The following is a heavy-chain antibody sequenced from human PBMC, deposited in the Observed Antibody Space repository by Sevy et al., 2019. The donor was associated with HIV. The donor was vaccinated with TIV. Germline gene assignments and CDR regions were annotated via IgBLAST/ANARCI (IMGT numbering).Heavy chain of an antibody. Sequence: GGSLRLSCAASGFTFTNFWMSWVGQAPGKGLEWVANVNNDGSGQKYADSVKGRFIISRDNAKNSLYLQMNSLRTEDTAVYYCARNSGNWGQGTLVTVSS. CDR2: VNNDGSGQ. D-gene: IGHD6-19*01. CDR3: ARNSGN. V-gene: IGHV3-7*01. CDR1: GFTFTNFW. J-gene: IGHJ4*02.